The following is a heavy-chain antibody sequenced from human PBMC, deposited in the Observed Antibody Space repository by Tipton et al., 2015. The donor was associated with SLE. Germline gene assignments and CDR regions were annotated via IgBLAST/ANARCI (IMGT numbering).Heavy chain of an antibody. CDR1: GGSISSSDYY. CDR3: ARGNYASESYYRLYMDV. Sequence: TLSLTCTVSGGSISSSDYYWTWIRQHPGKGLEWIGYIYYSGDTRHNPSLQSRVTVSIDPSKNQFSLKLTSVTSADTAVYYCARGNYASESYYRLYMDVWGKGTTVTVSS. D-gene: IGHD3-10*01. J-gene: IGHJ6*03. CDR2: IYYSGDT. V-gene: IGHV4-61*08.